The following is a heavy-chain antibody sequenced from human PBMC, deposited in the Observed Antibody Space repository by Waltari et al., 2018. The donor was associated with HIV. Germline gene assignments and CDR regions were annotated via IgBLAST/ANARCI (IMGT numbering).Heavy chain of an antibody. CDR2: ISGSGGST. V-gene: IGHV3-23*01. Sequence: EVQVLESGGALVQPGGSLRRSCAASGFPFSNYGLLWVRQAPGKGLEWVSTISGSGGSTYYADSVKGRFTVSRDNSKNTLYLQMNSLRAEDTAVYFCVKEHQYSHSWYSYYGMDVWGQGTTVTVSS. J-gene: IGHJ6*02. CDR1: GFPFSNYG. D-gene: IGHD6-13*01. CDR3: VKEHQYSHSWYSYYGMDV.